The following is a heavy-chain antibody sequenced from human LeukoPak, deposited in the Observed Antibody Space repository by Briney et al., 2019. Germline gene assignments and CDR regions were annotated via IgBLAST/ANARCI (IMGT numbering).Heavy chain of an antibody. CDR2: IFHSGST. CDR3: ARGGFASAFDI. CDR1: GYSISSGFY. V-gene: IGHV4-38-2*02. J-gene: IGHJ3*02. Sequence: SETLSFTCTVSGYSISSGFYWGWIRQSPEKGLEWIGTIFHSGSTYYNPSLKSRVTISVDTSKNQFSLKLSSVTAADTAVYYCARGGFASAFDIWGQGTMVTVSS.